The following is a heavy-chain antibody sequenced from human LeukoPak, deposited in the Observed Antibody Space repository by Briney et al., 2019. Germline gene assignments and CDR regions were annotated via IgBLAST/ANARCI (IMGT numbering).Heavy chain of an antibody. D-gene: IGHD3-16*01. Sequence: PGGSLRLSCAASGFTFSNAWMNWVRQAPGKGLEWAARLKKKTDGGTTDYAAPVKGRFTISRDDSRNMLYLQMDSLKTEDTAIYYCTTFSYVLDYWGQGTLVTVSS. CDR1: GFTFSNAW. CDR3: TTFSYVLDY. V-gene: IGHV3-15*01. CDR2: LKKKTDGGTT. J-gene: IGHJ4*02.